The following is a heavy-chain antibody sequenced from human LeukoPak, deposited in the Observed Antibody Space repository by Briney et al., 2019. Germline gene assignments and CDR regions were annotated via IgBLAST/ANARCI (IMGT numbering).Heavy chain of an antibody. CDR3: ARHYDFWSGLNWFDP. CDR1: GGSINSSSCY. CDR2: IYYSGST. J-gene: IGHJ5*02. Sequence: SETLSLTCTVSGGSINSSSCYWAWIRQPPGKGLEWIGTIYYSGSTYYNPSLKSRVTISVDTSKNQFSLKLSSVTAADTAVYYCARHYDFWSGLNWFDPWGQGTLVTVSS. D-gene: IGHD3-3*01. V-gene: IGHV4-39*01.